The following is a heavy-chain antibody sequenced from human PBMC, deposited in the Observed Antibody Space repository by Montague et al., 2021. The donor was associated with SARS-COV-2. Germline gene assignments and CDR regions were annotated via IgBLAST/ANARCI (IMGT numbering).Heavy chain of an antibody. CDR3: ARVRGGFLEWLLYFDY. Sequence: TLSLTCTVSGGSISSGGYYWSWIRQHPGKGLEWIGYIYYSGSTYYNPSLKSRVTISVDTSNNQFSLKLSSVTAADTAVYYCARVRGGFLEWLLYFDYWGQGTLVTVSS. CDR2: IYYSGST. V-gene: IGHV4-31*03. J-gene: IGHJ4*02. D-gene: IGHD3-3*01. CDR1: GGSISSGGYY.